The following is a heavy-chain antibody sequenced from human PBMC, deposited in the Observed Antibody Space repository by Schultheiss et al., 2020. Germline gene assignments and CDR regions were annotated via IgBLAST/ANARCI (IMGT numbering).Heavy chain of an antibody. CDR2: IYTSGSI. Sequence: SETLSLTCTVSGGSISSGGYYWNWIRQPAGKGLEWIGRIYTSGSINYNPSLKSRVTISVDTSKNQFSLKLSSVTAADTAVYYCARHLDYLTIGGVFDYWGQGTLVNGYS. D-gene: IGHD3-10*01. CDR1: GGSISSGGYY. V-gene: IGHV4-61*02. CDR3: ARHLDYLTIGGVFDY. J-gene: IGHJ4*02.